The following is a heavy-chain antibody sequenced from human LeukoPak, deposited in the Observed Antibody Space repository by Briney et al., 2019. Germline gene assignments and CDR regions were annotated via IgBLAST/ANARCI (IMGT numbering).Heavy chain of an antibody. J-gene: IGHJ6*02. Sequence: SVKVSCKASGDSISKFAVSWVRQAPGQGLQWMGGIIPIFGTADYAQKFQGRVTITADEATSTTYMELSSLKSEDTAIHYCTTRSCGAGACSSSFYYYYGLHFWGQGTTVSVSS. CDR2: IIPIFGTA. V-gene: IGHV1-69*13. CDR1: GDSISKFA. CDR3: TTRSCGAGACSSSFYYYYGLHF. D-gene: IGHD3-16*01.